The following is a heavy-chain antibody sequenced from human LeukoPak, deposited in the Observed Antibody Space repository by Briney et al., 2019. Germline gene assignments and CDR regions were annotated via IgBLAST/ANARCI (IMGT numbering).Heavy chain of an antibody. J-gene: IGHJ4*02. V-gene: IGHV4-59*01. D-gene: IGHD3-22*01. CDR2: VSYSGST. CDR1: GGSISDYY. Sequence: SETLSLTCTVSGGSISDYYWNWIRQPPGKGLEWIGYVSYSGSTYYNPSLEGRVIMSVDTSKNQFSLRLSSVTAADTAVYFCARNHYDSSGYDFDYWSQGTLVTVSS. CDR3: ARNHYDSSGYDFDY.